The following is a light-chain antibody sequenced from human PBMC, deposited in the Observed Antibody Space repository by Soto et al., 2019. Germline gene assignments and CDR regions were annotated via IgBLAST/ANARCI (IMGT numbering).Light chain of an antibody. V-gene: IGKV3-20*01. CDR1: QSVRSNY. Sequence: EIVLTQSPGTLSLSPGERATLSCRASQSVRSNYLAWYQQKPGQAPRRFIYGASSRATGIPDRFSGTGSGTDFTLTISRLEPEDFAVYYCQQYGGSPYTFGQGTKLEIK. J-gene: IGKJ2*01. CDR3: QQYGGSPYT. CDR2: GAS.